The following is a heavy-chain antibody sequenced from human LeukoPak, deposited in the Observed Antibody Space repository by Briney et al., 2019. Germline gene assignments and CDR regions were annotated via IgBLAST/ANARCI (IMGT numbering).Heavy chain of an antibody. J-gene: IGHJ6*02. Sequence: PSETLSLTCAVYGGSFSGYYWSWIRQPPGKGLEWIGEINHSRSTNYNPSPKSRVTISVDTSKNQFSLKLSSVTAADTAVYYCARFKPHPRIAAHYYYGMDVWGQGTTVTVSS. CDR1: GGSFSGYY. V-gene: IGHV4-34*01. CDR3: ARFKPHPRIAAHYYYGMDV. CDR2: INHSRST. D-gene: IGHD2-15*01.